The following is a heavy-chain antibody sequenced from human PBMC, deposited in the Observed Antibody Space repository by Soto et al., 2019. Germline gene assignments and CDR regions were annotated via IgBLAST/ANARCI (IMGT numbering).Heavy chain of an antibody. CDR1: GFTFSDHY. CDR2: IRNIANSYTT. J-gene: IGHJ5*02. CDR3: ARRITGTPPADGGS. V-gene: IGHV3-72*01. D-gene: IGHD1-7*01. Sequence: EVQLVESGGDLVQPGGSLRLSCAVSGFTFSDHYMDWVRQAPGKGLEWVGRIRNIANSYTTDYAASVKGRFTISIDDSKNSLDLQMNSLKTEDTAMYYCARRITGTPPADGGSWGQGTLVTVSS.